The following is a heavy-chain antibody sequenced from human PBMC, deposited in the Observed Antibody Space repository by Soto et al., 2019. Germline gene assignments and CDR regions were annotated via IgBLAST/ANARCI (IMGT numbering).Heavy chain of an antibody. V-gene: IGHV4-34*01. CDR3: ARGGVVVAASNDFDY. CDR1: GGSLGGFH. Sequence: SETLSLTCAVSGGSLGGFHWSWIRQPPGKGLEWIGEISRSGSTNYNPSLKSRVTISVDTSKNQFSLKLSSVTAADTAVYYCARGGVVVAASNDFDYWGQGTLVTVSS. D-gene: IGHD2-15*01. J-gene: IGHJ4*02. CDR2: ISRSGST.